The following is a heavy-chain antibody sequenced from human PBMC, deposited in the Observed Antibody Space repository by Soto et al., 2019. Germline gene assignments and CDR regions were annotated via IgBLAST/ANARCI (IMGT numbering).Heavy chain of an antibody. V-gene: IGHV3-9*01. Sequence: EVQLVESGGGLVQPGRSLRLSCAASGFTFDDYAMHWVRQAPGKGLEWVSGISWNSGGIGYADSVKGRFTISRDNAKNSLYLQMNRLRAEDTALYYCVKGRGGNYGRYYFDYWGQGTLVTVSS. CDR1: GFTFDDYA. J-gene: IGHJ4*02. CDR2: ISWNSGGI. D-gene: IGHD1-26*01. CDR3: VKGRGGNYGRYYFDY.